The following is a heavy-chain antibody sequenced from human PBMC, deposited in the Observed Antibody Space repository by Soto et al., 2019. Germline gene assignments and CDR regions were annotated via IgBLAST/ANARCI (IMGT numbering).Heavy chain of an antibody. CDR1: GFTFGDYA. CDR3: TREGCSGGSCSAFDP. CDR2: IRSKAYGGTT. J-gene: IGHJ5*02. V-gene: IGHV3-49*03. D-gene: IGHD2-15*01. Sequence: PGGSLRLSCTASGFTFGDYAMSWFRQAPGKGLEWIGFIRSKAYGGTTGYAASVKGRFTISRDDSKSIAYLQMNSLKTEDTAVYYCTREGCSGGSCSAFDPWGQGTLVTVSS.